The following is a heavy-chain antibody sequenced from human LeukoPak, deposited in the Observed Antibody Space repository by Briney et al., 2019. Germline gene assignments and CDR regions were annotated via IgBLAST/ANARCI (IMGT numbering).Heavy chain of an antibody. D-gene: IGHD3-3*01. CDR1: GYTFTGYY. CDR3: AREGVIKSFDY. J-gene: IGHJ4*02. Sequence: ASLKVSCKASGYTFTGYYMHWVRQAPGQGLEWMGWINPHSGGTNYAQKFQGRVTMTRDTSISTAYMELSRLRSDDTAVYYCAREGVIKSFDYWGQGTLVTVSS. CDR2: INPHSGGT. V-gene: IGHV1-2*02.